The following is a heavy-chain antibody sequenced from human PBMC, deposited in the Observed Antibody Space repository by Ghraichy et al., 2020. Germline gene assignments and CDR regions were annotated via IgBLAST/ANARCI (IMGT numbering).Heavy chain of an antibody. Sequence: GGSLRLSCAASGFTFSNYAMNWVRQAPGKGLEWVAAISGSGDVIYHADSVKGRFTMSRDNSKNTLYLQMNTLTAEDTAIYYCVKGGADVPAWGQGTLVTVSS. CDR2: ISGSGDVI. J-gene: IGHJ5*02. CDR3: VKGGADVPA. CDR1: GFTFSNYA. V-gene: IGHV3-23*01. D-gene: IGHD3-10*01.